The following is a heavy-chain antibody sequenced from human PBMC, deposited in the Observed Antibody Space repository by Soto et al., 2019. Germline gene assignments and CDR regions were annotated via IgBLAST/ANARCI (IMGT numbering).Heavy chain of an antibody. CDR2: IIPIFGTA. D-gene: IGHD6-13*01. Sequence: SVKVSCKASGGTFSSYAISWVRQAPGQGLEWMGGIIPIFGTANYAQKFQGRVTITADESTSTAYMELSSLRSEDTAVYYCARDRELIAAAGTVHDYWGQGTLVTVSS. CDR3: ARDRELIAAAGTVHDY. V-gene: IGHV1-69*01. J-gene: IGHJ4*02. CDR1: GGTFSSYA.